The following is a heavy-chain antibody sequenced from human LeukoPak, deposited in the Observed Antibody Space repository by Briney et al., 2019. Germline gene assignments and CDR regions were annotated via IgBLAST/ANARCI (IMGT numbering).Heavy chain of an antibody. D-gene: IGHD4-17*01. V-gene: IGHV3-15*01. CDR3: TTGDLSPGDFAVDY. J-gene: IGHJ4*02. CDR1: GFTFSNAW. CDR2: IKSKTDGGTT. Sequence: GGSLRLSCAASGFTFSNAWMSRVRQAPGKGLEWVGRIKSKTDGGTTDYAAPVKGRFTISRDDSKNTLYLQMNSLKTEDTAVYYCTTGDLSPGDFAVDYWGQGTLVTVSS.